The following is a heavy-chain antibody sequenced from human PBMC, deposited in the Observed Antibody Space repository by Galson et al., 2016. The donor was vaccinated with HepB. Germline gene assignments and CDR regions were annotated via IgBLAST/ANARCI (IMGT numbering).Heavy chain of an antibody. V-gene: IGHV1-24*01. D-gene: IGHD3-16*01. CDR3: ATDPGEPKLTGAFDI. CDR2: FDPEDGET. J-gene: IGHJ3*02. CDR1: GYTLTELS. Sequence: SVKVSCKVSGYTLTELSMHWVRQAPGKGLEWMGGFDPEDGETVYAQKFQGRVIMTEDTSTETAYMELSSLGSEDTAVYFCATDPGEPKLTGAFDIWGQGTMVTVSS.